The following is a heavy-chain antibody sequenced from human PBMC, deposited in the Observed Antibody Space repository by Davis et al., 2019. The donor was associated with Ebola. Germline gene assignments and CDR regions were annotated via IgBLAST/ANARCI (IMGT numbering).Heavy chain of an antibody. Sequence: GESLKISCAASGFTFSVYSMNWVRQAPGKGLEWVANIKQDGSEKYYVDSVKGRFTISRDNAKNSLYLQMNSLRAEDTAVYYCARQGCSSTSCSITPMDYWGQGTLVTVSS. D-gene: IGHD2-2*01. CDR3: ARQGCSSTSCSITPMDY. CDR2: IKQDGSEK. V-gene: IGHV3-7*01. J-gene: IGHJ4*02. CDR1: GFTFSVYS.